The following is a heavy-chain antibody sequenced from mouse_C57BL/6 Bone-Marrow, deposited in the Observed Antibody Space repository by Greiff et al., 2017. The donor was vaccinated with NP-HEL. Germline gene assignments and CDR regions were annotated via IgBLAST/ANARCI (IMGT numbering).Heavy chain of an antibody. V-gene: IGHV1-66*01. CDR3: ARLRYYDGYYDY. D-gene: IGHD2-3*01. J-gene: IGHJ2*01. CDR2: IYPGSGNT. Sequence: QVQLQQSGPELVKPGASVKISCKASGYSFTGYYIHWVKQRPGQGLEWIGWIYPGSGNTKDTEKFKGKATLTADTSSSTAYMQLSSLTSEDSAVYYCARLRYYDGYYDYWGQGTTLTVSS. CDR1: GYSFTGYY.